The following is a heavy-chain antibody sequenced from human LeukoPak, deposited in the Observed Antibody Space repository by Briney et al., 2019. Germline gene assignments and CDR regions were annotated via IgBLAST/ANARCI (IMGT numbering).Heavy chain of an antibody. J-gene: IGHJ4*02. Sequence: GGSLRLSCAASGFTFSSYWMSWVRQAPGKGLEWVANIKQDGSEKYYVDSVKGRFTISRDNAKNSLYLQMNSLRAEDTAVYYCARELGYCSSTSCPREPGPFDYWGQGTLVTVSS. CDR3: ARELGYCSSTSCPREPGPFDY. D-gene: IGHD2-2*01. CDR1: GFTFSSYW. CDR2: IKQDGSEK. V-gene: IGHV3-7*01.